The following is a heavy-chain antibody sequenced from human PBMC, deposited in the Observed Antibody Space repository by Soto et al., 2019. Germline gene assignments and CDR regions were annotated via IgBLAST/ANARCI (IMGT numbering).Heavy chain of an antibody. J-gene: IGHJ4*02. Sequence: EVPLVESGGGLVQPGGSLKLSCAASGFTFSGSAMHWVRQASGKGLEWVGHIRSKANTYATANAASVKGRVTISRDDSKNTAYLEMHSLKTDDTAVYYCTRLSVDASSGHFDYWGQGTLVTVSS. CDR3: TRLSVDASSGHFDY. V-gene: IGHV3-73*01. D-gene: IGHD6-6*01. CDR1: GFTFSGSA. CDR2: IRSKANTYAT.